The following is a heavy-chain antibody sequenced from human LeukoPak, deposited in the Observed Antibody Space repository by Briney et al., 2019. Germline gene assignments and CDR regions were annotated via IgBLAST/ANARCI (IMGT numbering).Heavy chain of an antibody. D-gene: IGHD1-26*01. Sequence: ASVKVSCKASGYTFTGYYMHWVRQAPGQGLEWMGWINPNSGGTNYAQKFQGSVTMTRDTSISTVYMELSRLRSDDTAVYYCARASGSYWWFDSWGQGTLVTVSS. J-gene: IGHJ5*01. CDR1: GYTFTGYY. CDR3: ARASGSYWWFDS. CDR2: INPNSGGT. V-gene: IGHV1-2*02.